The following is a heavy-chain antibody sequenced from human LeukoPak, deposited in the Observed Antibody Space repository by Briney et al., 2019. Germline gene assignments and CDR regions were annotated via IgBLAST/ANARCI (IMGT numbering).Heavy chain of an antibody. CDR3: ARVEYCNVGNCYFRPGAY. J-gene: IGHJ4*02. CDR1: GYTFTGYY. V-gene: IGHV1-2*02. CDR2: INPNSGGT. D-gene: IGHD2-15*01. Sequence: ASVKVSCKASGYTFTGYYMHWVRQAPGQGLEWMGWINPNSGGTNYAQNFHDRVTMTTDTSTTTAYMELRNLRSDDTAVYYCARVEYCNVGNCYFRPGAYWGQGTLVTVSS.